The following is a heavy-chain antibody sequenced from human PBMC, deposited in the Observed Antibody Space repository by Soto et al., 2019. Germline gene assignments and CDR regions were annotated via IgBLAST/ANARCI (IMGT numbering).Heavy chain of an antibody. Sequence: SETLSLTCTVSGGSISSGNYYWSWIRQPPGKGLEWIGFIPYSGSTYYSTSLKSRVTISVDTSKSQFSLNLSFVTAADTSVYYCATMGTPATGLYFFDYWGQGSLVTVSS. CDR1: GGSISSGNYY. CDR3: ATMGTPATGLYFFDY. V-gene: IGHV4-30-4*01. CDR2: IPYSGST. J-gene: IGHJ4*02. D-gene: IGHD2-15*01.